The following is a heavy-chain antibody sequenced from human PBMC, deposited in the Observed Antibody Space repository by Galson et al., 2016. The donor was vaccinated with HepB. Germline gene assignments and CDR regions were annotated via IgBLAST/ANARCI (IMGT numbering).Heavy chain of an antibody. D-gene: IGHD2-15*01. J-gene: IGHJ6*02. CDR2: IIPIFGTL. Sequence: SVKVSCKASGGTFSTYTINWVRQAPGQGLEWMGRIIPIFGTLNYAQKFQGRVTITANESTNTANMELGSLRSEDTAGYYCARGVDCSGGGCYSRVFRTGIDVWGQGTTVTVSS. V-gene: IGHV1-69*13. CDR1: GGTFSTYT. CDR3: ARGVDCSGGGCYSRVFRTGIDV.